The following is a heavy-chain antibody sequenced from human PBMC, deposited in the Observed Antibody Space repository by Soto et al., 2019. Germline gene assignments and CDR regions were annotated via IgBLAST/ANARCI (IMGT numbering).Heavy chain of an antibody. J-gene: IGHJ6*01. V-gene: IGHV4-39*01. D-gene: IGHD3-3*01. CDR3: ARHVKYDFCSGYYTGYSYGMDV. CDR1: GSSISSGSYY. Sequence: SEPLSLTCTVSGSSISSGSYYWGWIRQPPGKGLEWIGSIYYSGSTYYNRSLKSRVTISVDTSKNQFSLILSSVTAADTAVYYCARHVKYDFCSGYYTGYSYGMDVREQGTTL. CDR2: IYYSGST.